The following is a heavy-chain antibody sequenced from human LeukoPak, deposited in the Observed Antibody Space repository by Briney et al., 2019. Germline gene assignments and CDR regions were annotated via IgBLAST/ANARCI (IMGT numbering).Heavy chain of an antibody. CDR1: GFTFSSYA. J-gene: IGHJ4*02. D-gene: IGHD5-24*01. CDR3: ARRDGYNFNY. V-gene: IGHV3-64*01. Sequence: PGGSLTLSCAASGFTFSSYAMHWVRQAPGKGLEYVSAISSNGGSTYYANSVKGRFTISRDNSKNTLYLQMGSLRAEDMAVYYCARRDGYNFNYWGQGTLVTVSS. CDR2: ISSNGGST.